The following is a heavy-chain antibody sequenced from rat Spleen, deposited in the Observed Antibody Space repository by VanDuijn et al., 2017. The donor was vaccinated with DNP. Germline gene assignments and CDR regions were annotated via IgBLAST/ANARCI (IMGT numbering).Heavy chain of an antibody. CDR2: MSPTTRST. CDR1: GFSFSDYD. D-gene: IGHD1-2*01. V-gene: IGHV5-25*01. Sequence: EVQLVESGGGLVQPGRSLKLSCAASGFSFSDYDMAWVRQAPTKGLEWVACMSPTTRSTYYRDSVRGRFTVSRDDATSTLYLQMDSLRSEDTATYYCATHDYSTWGHGVMLTVSS. CDR3: ATHDYST. J-gene: IGHJ2*01.